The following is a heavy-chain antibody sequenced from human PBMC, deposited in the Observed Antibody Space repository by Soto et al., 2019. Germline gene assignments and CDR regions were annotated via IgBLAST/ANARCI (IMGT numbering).Heavy chain of an antibody. CDR1: GFTFSSYA. V-gene: IGHV3-66*01. D-gene: IGHD5-12*01. CDR3: ARVLRLRLIDY. J-gene: IGHJ4*02. Sequence: GGSLRLSCAASGFTFSSYAMSWVRQAPGKGLEWVSVIYSGGSTYYADSVKGRFTISRDNSKNTLYLQMNSLRAEDTAVYYCARVLRLRLIDYWGKGTLVTVSS. CDR2: IYSGGST.